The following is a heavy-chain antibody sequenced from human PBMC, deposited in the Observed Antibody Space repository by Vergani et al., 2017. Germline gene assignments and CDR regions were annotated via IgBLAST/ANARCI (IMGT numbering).Heavy chain of an antibody. CDR1: GYTLTELS. J-gene: IGHJ3*02. CDR3: ATALIVGATKVDDAFDI. Sequence: QVQLVQSGAEVKKPGASVKVSCKVSGYTLTELSMHWVRQAPGKGLEWMGGFDPEDGETIYAQKFQGRVTMTEDTATDTAYMELSSLRSEDTAVYYCATALIVGATKVDDAFDIWGQGTMVTVSS. D-gene: IGHD1-26*01. CDR2: FDPEDGET. V-gene: IGHV1-24*01.